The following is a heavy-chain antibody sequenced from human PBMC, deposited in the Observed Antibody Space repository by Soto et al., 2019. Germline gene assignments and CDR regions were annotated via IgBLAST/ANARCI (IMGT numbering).Heavy chain of an antibody. D-gene: IGHD1-26*01. CDR2: IKSKTDGGTT. CDR1: GFTFDNAW. Sequence: EVQLVESGGGLVKPGGSLRLSCAASGFTFDNAWMTWVRQAPGKGLEWVGRIKSKTDGGTTDYASPVKGRFTISRDDSKNTLNLQMNSLKTEDTAMYYCTTDLPWSYGALGYWGQGTLVTVSS. J-gene: IGHJ4*02. V-gene: IGHV3-15*01. CDR3: TTDLPWSYGALGY.